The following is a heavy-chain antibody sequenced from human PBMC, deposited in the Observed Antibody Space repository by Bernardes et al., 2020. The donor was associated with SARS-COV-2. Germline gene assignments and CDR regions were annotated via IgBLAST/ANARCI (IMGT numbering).Heavy chain of an antibody. CDR1: GFTFGNYW. D-gene: IGHD4-17*01. CDR2: INPDGSTT. CDR3: ATAGDYRFDY. J-gene: IGHJ4*02. V-gene: IGHV3-74*01. Sequence: GGSLRLSCAASGFTFGNYWMHWVRQAPGKGLMWVSRINPDGSTTNYADSVKGRFTISRDNAKNTLYLEMNSLRAEDTAVYYCATAGDYRFDYWGQGTLLTVSS.